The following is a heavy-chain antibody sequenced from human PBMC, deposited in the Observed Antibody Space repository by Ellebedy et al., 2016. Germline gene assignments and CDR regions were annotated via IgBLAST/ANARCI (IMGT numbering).Heavy chain of an antibody. V-gene: IGHV3-53*01. CDR1: GFTVSSNY. CDR3: AREERVSYYYYGMDV. Sequence: GGSLRLSCAASGFTVSSNYMSWVRQAPGKGLEWVSVIYSGGSTYYADSVKGRFTISRDNSKKTLYLQMNSLRAEDTAVYYCAREERVSYYYYGMDVWGQGTTVTVSS. CDR2: IYSGGST. D-gene: IGHD4-23*01. J-gene: IGHJ6*02.